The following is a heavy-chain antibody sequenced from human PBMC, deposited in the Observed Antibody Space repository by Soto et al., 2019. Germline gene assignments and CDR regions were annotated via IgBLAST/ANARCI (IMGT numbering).Heavy chain of an antibody. CDR2: IYYSGST. CDR1: GCSISSSSYY. D-gene: IGHD6-13*01. CDR3: ARRRSGYSSSWYLSREFDY. J-gene: IGHJ4*02. V-gene: IGHV4-39*01. Sequence: SETLSLTCTFSGCSISSSSYYLGWIRQPPGKGLEWIGSIYYSGSTYYNPSLKSRVTISVDTSKNQFSLKLSSVTAADTAVYYCARRRSGYSSSWYLSREFDYWGQGTLVTVSS.